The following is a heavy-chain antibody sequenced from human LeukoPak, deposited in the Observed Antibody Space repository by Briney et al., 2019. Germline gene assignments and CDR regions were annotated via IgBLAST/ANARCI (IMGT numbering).Heavy chain of an antibody. CDR1: GFTFSNYA. CDR3: ASHGYSNTQDDY. D-gene: IGHD5-24*01. J-gene: IGHJ4*02. CDR2: FSARGGTT. V-gene: IGHV3-23*01. Sequence: PGGSLTLSCVATGFTFSNYAMSWARQAPGKGLEWVSAFSARGGTTYYADSVKGRFTISRDNSKNTLHLQMNSLRAEDTAVYYCASHGYSNTQDDYWGQGTLVTVSS.